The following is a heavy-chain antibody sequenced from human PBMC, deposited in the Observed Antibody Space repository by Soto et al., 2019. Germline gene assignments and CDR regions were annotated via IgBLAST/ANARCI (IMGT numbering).Heavy chain of an antibody. V-gene: IGHV1-69*13. J-gene: IGHJ4*02. Sequence: SVKVSCKASGGTFSSYAISWVRQAPGQGLDWMGTIIPIFGTTNFAQKFQGRVTMTADESTTTAYMELSSLRSEDTAVYYCARVGYYYDSSGYYVTSTPKGYYFDYWGQGTLVTVSS. CDR1: GGTFSSYA. CDR3: ARVGYYYDSSGYYVTSTPKGYYFDY. D-gene: IGHD3-22*01. CDR2: IIPIFGTT.